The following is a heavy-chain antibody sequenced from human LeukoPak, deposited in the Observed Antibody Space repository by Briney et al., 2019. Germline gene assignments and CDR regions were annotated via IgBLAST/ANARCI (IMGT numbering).Heavy chain of an antibody. D-gene: IGHD5-18*01. CDR1: GGSISSSSYY. Sequence: SETLSLTCTVSGGSISSSSYYWGWIRQPPGKGLEWIGSIYYSGSTYYNPSLKSRVTISVDTSKNQFSLKLSSVTAADTAVYYCARQSPATATSIDYWGQGTLVTVSS. J-gene: IGHJ4*02. CDR2: IYYSGST. CDR3: ARQSPATATSIDY. V-gene: IGHV4-39*01.